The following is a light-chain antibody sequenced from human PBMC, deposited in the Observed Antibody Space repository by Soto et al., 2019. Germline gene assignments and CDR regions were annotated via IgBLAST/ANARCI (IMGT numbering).Light chain of an antibody. CDR2: DNN. CDR3: EAWDSSLSAGV. J-gene: IGLJ2*01. CDR1: SSNIGSNY. Sequence: QSVLTQPPSVSAAPGQKVTISCSGGSSNIGSNYVSWYQQLPGTAPKLLIDDNNNRPSGIPDRFSGSKSGTSATLGITGLQTGDEADYYCEAWDSSLSAGVFGGGTKLTVL. V-gene: IGLV1-51*01.